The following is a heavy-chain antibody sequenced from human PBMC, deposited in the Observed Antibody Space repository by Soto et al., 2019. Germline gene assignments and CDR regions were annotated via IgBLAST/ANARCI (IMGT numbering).Heavy chain of an antibody. J-gene: IGHJ4*02. CDR1: GYSISSGYY. V-gene: IGHV4-38-2*01. CDR2: IYHSGST. CDR3: ARGRGSGYYAIDY. D-gene: IGHD3-22*01. Sequence: SETLSLTCAVSGYSISSGYYWGWIRQPPGKGLEWIGSIYHSGSTYYNPSLKSRVTISVDTSKNQFSLKLSSVTAADTAVYYFARGRGSGYYAIDYWGQGTMVTVSS.